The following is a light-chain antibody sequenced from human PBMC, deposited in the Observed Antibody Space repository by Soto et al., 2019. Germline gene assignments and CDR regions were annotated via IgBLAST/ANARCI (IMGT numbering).Light chain of an antibody. V-gene: IGKV1-6*01. Sequence: AIRMAQSPSSLSASVGDRVTITCRASQDIRDDLGWYQQKPGKTPKLLIYDASTLESGVPSGFSGSRSGTEFTLTISSLQPEDFGTYYCLQDYNFPQTFGQGTKVDIK. CDR1: QDIRDD. J-gene: IGKJ1*01. CDR3: LQDYNFPQT. CDR2: DAS.